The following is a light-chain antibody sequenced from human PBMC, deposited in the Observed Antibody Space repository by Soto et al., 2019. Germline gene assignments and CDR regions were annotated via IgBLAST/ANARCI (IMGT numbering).Light chain of an antibody. CDR3: QHRGKWPRT. Sequence: EIVLTQSPATLSLSPGERATLSCRASQSVSSYLAWYQQKPGQAPRLLIYCASNRATDIPARFSGSGSGTDFTLIISSLEPEDFAVYYCQHRGKWPRTFGQGTKLEI. CDR2: CAS. CDR1: QSVSSY. J-gene: IGKJ2*01. V-gene: IGKV3-11*01.